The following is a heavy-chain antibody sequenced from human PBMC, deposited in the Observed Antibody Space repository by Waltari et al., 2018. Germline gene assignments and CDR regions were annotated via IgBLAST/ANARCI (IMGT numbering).Heavy chain of an antibody. D-gene: IGHD3-3*01. CDR1: GGSISSGDYY. Sequence: QVQLQESGPGLVKPSQTLSLTCTVSGGSISSGDYYWSWIRPPQGKGLEWIGYIYYSGSTYYNPSLKSRVTISVDTSKNQFSLKLSSVTAADTAVYYCARGIAVLEWLSQTTLDYWGQGTLVTVSS. V-gene: IGHV4-30-4*08. CDR3: ARGIAVLEWLSQTTLDY. J-gene: IGHJ4*02. CDR2: IYYSGST.